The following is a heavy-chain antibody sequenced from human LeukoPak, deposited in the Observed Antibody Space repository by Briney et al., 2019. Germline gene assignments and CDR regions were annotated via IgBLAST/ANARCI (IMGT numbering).Heavy chain of an antibody. J-gene: IGHJ4*02. CDR2: ISSSSSYT. V-gene: IGHV3-11*05. CDR3: ARDAVSLAAAGTSDY. Sequence: LSLTCTVSGGSISSGGYYWSWIRQAPGKGLEWVSYISSSSSYTNYADSVKGRFTISRDNAKNSLYLQMSSLRAEDTAVYYCARDAVSLAAAGTSDYWGQGSLVTVSS. D-gene: IGHD6-13*01. CDR1: GGSISSGGYY.